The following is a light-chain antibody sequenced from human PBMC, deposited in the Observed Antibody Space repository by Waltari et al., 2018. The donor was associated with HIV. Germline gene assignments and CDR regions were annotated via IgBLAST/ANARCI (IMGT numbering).Light chain of an antibody. CDR3: VLYMGSGIGV. V-gene: IGLV8-61*01. J-gene: IGLJ3*02. Sequence: QTVVTQEPSFSVSPGGTVTLTCGLSSGSVSTSYYPSWYQQTPGQAPRTLIYSTNPRSSGVPDRVSGSILGNKAALTITGAQADDESDYYCVLYMGSGIGVFGGGTKLTVL. CDR1: SGSVSTSYY. CDR2: STN.